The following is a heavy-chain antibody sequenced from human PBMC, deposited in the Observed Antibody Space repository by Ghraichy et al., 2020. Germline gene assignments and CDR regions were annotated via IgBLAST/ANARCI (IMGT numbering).Heavy chain of an antibody. CDR1: GYPFTAYY. J-gene: IGHJ4*02. D-gene: IGHD3-10*01. CDR3: ANWGGDGSGSYFDY. Sequence: ASVKVSCKASGYPFTAYYIHWVRQAPGQGLEWMGWINPNSGGTNYAQKFQGRVTMTRDTSISTAYMELSRLRSDDTAVYYCANWGGDGSGSYFDYWGQGTLVIVSS. CDR2: INPNSGGT. V-gene: IGHV1-2*02.